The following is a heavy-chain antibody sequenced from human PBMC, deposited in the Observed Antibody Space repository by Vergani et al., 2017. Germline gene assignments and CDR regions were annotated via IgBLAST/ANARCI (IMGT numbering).Heavy chain of an antibody. CDR1: GFTFSSYS. Sequence: EVQLLESGGDLVQPGGSLRLSCAASGFTFSSYSMNWVRQAPGKGLEWVSSISSSSSYIYYADSVKGRFTISRDNAKNSLYLQMNSLRAEDTAVYYCASGNYYYYYMDVWGKGTTVTVSS. J-gene: IGHJ6*03. CDR3: ASGNYYYYYMDV. CDR2: ISSSSSYI. V-gene: IGHV3-21*01.